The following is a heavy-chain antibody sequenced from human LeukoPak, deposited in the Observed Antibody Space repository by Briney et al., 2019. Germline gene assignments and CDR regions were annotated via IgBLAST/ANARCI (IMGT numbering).Heavy chain of an antibody. CDR3: ARDRSWGSGSYPLLGYYMDV. V-gene: IGHV4-34*01. CDR2: INHSGST. D-gene: IGHD3-10*01. CDR1: GGSLSGYY. Sequence: SETLSLTCAVYGGSLSGYYWSWIRQPPGKGLEWIGEINHSGSTNYNPSLKSRVTISVDTSKNQFSLKLSSVTAADTAVYYCARDRSWGSGSYPLLGYYMDVWGKGTTVTVSS. J-gene: IGHJ6*03.